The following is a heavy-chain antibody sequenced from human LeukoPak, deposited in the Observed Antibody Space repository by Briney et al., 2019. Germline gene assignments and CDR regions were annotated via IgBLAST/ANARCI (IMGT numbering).Heavy chain of an antibody. V-gene: IGHV3-7*01. CDR1: GFTFSTYW. J-gene: IGHJ6*03. Sequence: PGGSLRLSCAASGFTFSTYWMTWVRQDPGKGLERVANIKQDGSEKYYVDSVKGRFTISRDNAKNSLYLQMNSLRAEDTAVYYCARGRIAVAGTYIPSNWGPQLYYMDVWGKGTTVTVSS. CDR2: IKQDGSEK. CDR3: ARGRIAVAGTYIPSNWGPQLYYMDV. D-gene: IGHD6-19*01.